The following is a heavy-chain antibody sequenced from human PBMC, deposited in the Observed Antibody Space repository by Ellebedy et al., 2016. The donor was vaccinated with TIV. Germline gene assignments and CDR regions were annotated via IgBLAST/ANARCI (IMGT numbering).Heavy chain of an antibody. J-gene: IGHJ4*02. Sequence: PGGSLRLSCAASGFTFSNYDMHWVRQPTGKGLEWVSGIGVSGATYYPGSVKGRFTISRENAKNSLYLQMNSLSVGDTAVYYCARGPHSSAWYPLDYWGQGTLVTVSS. CDR1: GFTFSNYD. CDR2: IGVSGAT. D-gene: IGHD6-19*01. CDR3: ARGPHSSAWYPLDY. V-gene: IGHV3-13*01.